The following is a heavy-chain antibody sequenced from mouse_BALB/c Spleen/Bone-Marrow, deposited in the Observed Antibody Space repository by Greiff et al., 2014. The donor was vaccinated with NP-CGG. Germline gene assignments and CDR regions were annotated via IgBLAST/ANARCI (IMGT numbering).Heavy chain of an antibody. V-gene: IGHV1-69*01. D-gene: IGHD2-2*01. CDR1: GYSFTDYW. CDR2: IDTSDSYT. Sequence: VNLEESGAELVMPGASVKMSCKASGYSFTDYWMHWVKQRPGQGLEWIGAIDTSDSYTSYNQKFKGKATLTVDESSSTAYMQLNSLTSEDSAVYYYSREGYGYQYFDYWGQGTTLTVSA. CDR3: SREGYGYQYFDY. J-gene: IGHJ2*01.